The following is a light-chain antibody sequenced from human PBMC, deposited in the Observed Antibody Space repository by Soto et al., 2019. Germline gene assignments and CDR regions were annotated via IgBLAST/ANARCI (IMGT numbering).Light chain of an antibody. J-gene: IGKJ2*01. CDR2: DAS. Sequence: DIQMTQSPSTLSASVGDRVTITCRASQSISSWLAWFQQKPGKATKVLIYDASSLQSGVPSRFSGSGSGTELTLTISSLQPDDFATYYCEQYNSYSSFTFGQGTKLEIK. CDR1: QSISSW. CDR3: EQYNSYSSFT. V-gene: IGKV1-5*01.